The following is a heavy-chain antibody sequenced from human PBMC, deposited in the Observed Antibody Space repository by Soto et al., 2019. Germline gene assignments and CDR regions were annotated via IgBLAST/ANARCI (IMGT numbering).Heavy chain of an antibody. J-gene: IGHJ4*02. D-gene: IGHD5-12*01. V-gene: IGHV3-48*03. CDR1: GFTFSSYE. CDR3: ARVRRGHSSVLIDY. Sequence: PGGSLRLSCAASGFTFSSYEMNWVRQAPGKGLKWVSYVSGSGGTLHYADSVRGRFTISRDNAKNSLYLQMNSLRLEDTAVYYCARVRRGHSSVLIDYWGQGTLVTVSS. CDR2: VSGSGGTL.